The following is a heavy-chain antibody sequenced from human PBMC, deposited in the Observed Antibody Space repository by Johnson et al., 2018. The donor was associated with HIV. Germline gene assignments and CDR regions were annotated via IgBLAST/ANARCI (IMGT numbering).Heavy chain of an antibody. J-gene: IGHJ3*02. CDR1: GFTFSDAW. CDR2: IKSKVDGGTT. Sequence: EVQLVESGGGFVKPGGSLILSCAASGFTFSDAWMNWVRQSPGKGLEWVGRIKSKVDGGTTDFPAPVKGRFSISRDDSKNTVYLQMNSLKSEDTAVYYCTTEGDAFDIWGQGTMVTVSS. CDR3: TTEGDAFDI. V-gene: IGHV3-15*01.